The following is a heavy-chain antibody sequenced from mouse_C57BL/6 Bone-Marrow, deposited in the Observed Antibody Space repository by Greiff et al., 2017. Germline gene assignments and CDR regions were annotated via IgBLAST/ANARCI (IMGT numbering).Heavy chain of an antibody. CDR1: GYTFTSYW. V-gene: IGHV1-69*01. D-gene: IGHD2-4*01. Sequence: QVQLQQPGAELVMPGASVKLSCKASGYTFTSYWMHWVKQRRGQGLEWIGEMDPSDSYTNYNQKFKGKSTLTVDKSSSTGYMQLSSLTSEDSAVYYCAREGYDSWFAYWGQATLVTVSA. J-gene: IGHJ3*01. CDR3: AREGYDSWFAY. CDR2: MDPSDSYT.